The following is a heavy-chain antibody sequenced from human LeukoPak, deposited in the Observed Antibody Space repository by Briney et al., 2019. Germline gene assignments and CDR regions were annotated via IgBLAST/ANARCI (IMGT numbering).Heavy chain of an antibody. CDR2: TYYRSKWYS. J-gene: IGHJ4*02. CDR1: GDSVSSNSVA. V-gene: IGHV6-1*01. D-gene: IGHD1-1*01. Sequence: SQTLSLTCAISGDSVSSNSVAWNWIRQSPSRALEWLGRTYYRSKWYSEYAVSVKSQITINPDTSKNQFSLQLDSVTPEDTAVYYCASAYNWNLDYWGQGALVTVSS. CDR3: ASAYNWNLDY.